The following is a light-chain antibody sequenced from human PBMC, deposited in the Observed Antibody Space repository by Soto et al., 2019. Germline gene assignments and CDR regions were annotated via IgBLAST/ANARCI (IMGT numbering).Light chain of an antibody. CDR2: GAS. CDR3: QQYGSSPWT. CDR1: QRVSSNY. V-gene: IGKV3-20*01. Sequence: EIVLTQSPGTLSLSPGERATLSCRASQRVSSNYLAWYQQQPGQAPRLLIYGASNSATGIPDRFSGSGSGTDFTLTISRLEPEDFAVYYCQQYGSSPWTFGHGTKVEIK. J-gene: IGKJ1*01.